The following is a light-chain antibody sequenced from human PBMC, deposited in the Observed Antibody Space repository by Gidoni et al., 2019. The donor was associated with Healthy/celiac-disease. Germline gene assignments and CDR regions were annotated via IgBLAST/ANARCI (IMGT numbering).Light chain of an antibody. V-gene: IGKV4-1*01. CDR1: QTVFYGSKNNNY. J-gene: IGKJ1*01. Sequence: DIVMTQSPDSLAVSLGERATINCKSSQTVFYGSKNNNYLAWYQQKPGQPPKLLIYWASTRKSGVPDRFSGSGSGTDFTLTSSSLQAEDVAVYYCQQYYSTPWTFGQGTKVEIK. CDR2: WAS. CDR3: QQYYSTPWT.